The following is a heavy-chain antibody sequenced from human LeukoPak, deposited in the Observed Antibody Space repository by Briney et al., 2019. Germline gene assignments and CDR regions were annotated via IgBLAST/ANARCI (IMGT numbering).Heavy chain of an antibody. CDR3: ARDRDFDY. CDR1: GFTVSSNY. V-gene: IGHV3-53*01. Sequence: GRSLRLSCAASGFTVSSNYMSWVRQAPGKGLEWVSVIYSGDRTHYADSVKGRFTISRDNSKNTLYLQMNSLRAEDTAVYYCARDRDFDYWGQGTLVTVSS. J-gene: IGHJ4*02. CDR2: IYSGDRT.